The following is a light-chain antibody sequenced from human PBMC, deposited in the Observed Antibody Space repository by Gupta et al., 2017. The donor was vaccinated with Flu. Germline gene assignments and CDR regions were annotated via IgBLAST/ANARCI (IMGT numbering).Light chain of an antibody. V-gene: IGKV3-15*01. J-gene: IGKJ4*01. Sequence: GDRATLSCRASQRLSDNLAWYQQKFGQPPRLLIYGASTRATGIPARFSGSGSGTDFTLTISGLRSEDFAIYYCQQYTNWPVTFGGGTKVE. CDR2: GAS. CDR1: QRLSDN. CDR3: QQYTNWPVT.